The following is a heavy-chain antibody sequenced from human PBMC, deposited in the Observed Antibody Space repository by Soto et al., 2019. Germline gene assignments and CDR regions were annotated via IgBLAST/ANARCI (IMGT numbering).Heavy chain of an antibody. Sequence: QLQLQESGSRLVRPSQTLSLTCAVSGGSLSSSAYSWSWIRQTPGKGLEGIGFIYQSGSTYYNPPLKSQVTLSPDRPKNQISLKLTSVTAADTAVYYCARELLYYDSSGYSWDDAFDIWGQGIMVTVSS. J-gene: IGHJ3*02. CDR3: ARELLYYDSSGYSWDDAFDI. D-gene: IGHD3-22*01. CDR2: IYQSGST. V-gene: IGHV4-30-2*01. CDR1: GGSLSSSAYS.